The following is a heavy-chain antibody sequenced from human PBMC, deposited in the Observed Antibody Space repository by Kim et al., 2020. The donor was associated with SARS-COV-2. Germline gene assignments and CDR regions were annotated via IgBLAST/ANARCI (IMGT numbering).Heavy chain of an antibody. CDR3: ARDREAYCGGDCYSGGFDY. Sequence: RRVTISVDTSKNQFALKLSSVTAADTAVYYCARDREAYCGGDCYSGGFDYWGQGTLVTVSS. V-gene: IGHV4-59*01. J-gene: IGHJ4*02. D-gene: IGHD2-21*02.